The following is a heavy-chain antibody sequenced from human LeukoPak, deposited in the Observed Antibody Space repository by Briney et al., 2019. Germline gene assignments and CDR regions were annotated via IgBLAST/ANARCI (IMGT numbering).Heavy chain of an antibody. Sequence: GGSPRLSCAASGFTFSNYWMSWVRQAPGKGLEWLANISQDGSEIYYVDSVKGRFTISRDNGKNSLYLQINSLRADDTAVYYCARDQGSMIVVRTTIWYFALWGRGTLDTVSS. CDR2: ISQDGSEI. D-gene: IGHD3-22*01. J-gene: IGHJ2*01. V-gene: IGHV3-7*01. CDR3: ARDQGSMIVVRTTIWYFAL. CDR1: GFTFSNYW.